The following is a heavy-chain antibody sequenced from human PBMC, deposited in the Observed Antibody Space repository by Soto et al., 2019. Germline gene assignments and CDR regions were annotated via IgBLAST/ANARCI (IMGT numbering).Heavy chain of an antibody. CDR3: ARDLFGNYYGSGSLNCFDP. V-gene: IGHV4-4*02. CDR1: GGSISSSNW. CDR2: IYHSGST. D-gene: IGHD3-10*01. J-gene: IGHJ5*02. Sequence: SETLSLTCAVSGGSISSSNWWSWVRQPPGKGLEWIGEIYHSGSTNYNPSLKSRVTISVDKSKNQFSLKLSSVTAADTAVYYCARDLFGNYYGSGSLNCFDPWGQGTLVTVSS.